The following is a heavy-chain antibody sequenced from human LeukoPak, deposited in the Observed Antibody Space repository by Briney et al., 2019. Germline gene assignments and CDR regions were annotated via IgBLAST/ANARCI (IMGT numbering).Heavy chain of an antibody. CDR2: IYYSGST. Sequence: SETLSLTCAVSGGSISSYYWSWIRQPPGKGLEWIGFIYYSGSTNYNPSLKSRVTISVDTSKNQFSLKLSSVTAADTAVYYCARCPRDYGDYPYDYWGQGTLVTVSS. CDR3: ARCPRDYGDYPYDY. CDR1: GGSISSYY. V-gene: IGHV4-59*12. J-gene: IGHJ4*02. D-gene: IGHD4-17*01.